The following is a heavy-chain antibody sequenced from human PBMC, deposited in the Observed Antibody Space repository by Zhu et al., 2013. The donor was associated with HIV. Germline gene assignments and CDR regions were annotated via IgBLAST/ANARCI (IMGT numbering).Heavy chain of an antibody. J-gene: IGHJ4*02. CDR3: ARGRRRYFDSSGYSSFDY. CDR1: GYTFTSYY. V-gene: IGHV1-46*01. CDR2: INPSGGST. Sequence: QMQLVQSGAEVKKPGASVKVSCKASGYTFTSYYMHWVRQAPGQGLEWMGIINPSGGSTSYAQKFQGRVTMTRDTSTSTVYMELSSLRSDDTAVYYCARGRRRYFDSSGYSSFDYWGQGSLVTGSPQ. D-gene: IGHD3-22*01.